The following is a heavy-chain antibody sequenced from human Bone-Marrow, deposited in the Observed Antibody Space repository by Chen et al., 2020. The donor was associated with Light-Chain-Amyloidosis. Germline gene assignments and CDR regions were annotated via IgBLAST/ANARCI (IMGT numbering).Heavy chain of an antibody. Sequence: EVQLEQSGPAVKKPGEPLKISCKGSGYTFPNYWIGWVRQMPGKGLEWMGVIYPDDSYARYSPSFEGQVTISADKSITTAYLQWRSLKASDTAMYYCARRRDGYNFDYWGQGTLVTVSS. CDR2: IYPDDSYA. CDR3: ARRRDGYNFDY. D-gene: IGHD5-12*01. J-gene: IGHJ4*02. CDR1: GYTFPNYW. V-gene: IGHV5-51*01.